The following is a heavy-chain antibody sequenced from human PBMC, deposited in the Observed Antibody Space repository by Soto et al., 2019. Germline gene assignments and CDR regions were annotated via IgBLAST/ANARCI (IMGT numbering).Heavy chain of an antibody. V-gene: IGHV2-26*01. CDR3: ARYTAYSRSWPNWFDH. J-gene: IGHJ5*02. CDR1: GFSLSNARMG. D-gene: IGHD6-13*01. CDR2: IFSNDEK. Sequence: SGPTLVNPTETLTLTCTVSGFSLSNARMGVSWIRQPPGKALEWLAHIFSNDEKSYSTSLKSRLTISKDTSKSQVVLTMTNMDPVDTATYYCARYTAYSRSWPNWFDHWGQGTLVTVSS.